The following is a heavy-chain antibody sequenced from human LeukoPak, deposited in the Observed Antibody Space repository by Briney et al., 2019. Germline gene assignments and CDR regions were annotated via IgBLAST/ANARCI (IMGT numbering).Heavy chain of an antibody. V-gene: IGHV4-34*01. Sequence: ETLSLTCTVSGGSISSYYWSWIRQPPGKGLEWIGEINHSGSTNYNPSLKSRVTISVDTSKNQFSLKLSSVTAADTAVYYCARGIRYFGYWGQGTLVTVSS. CDR3: ARGIRYFGY. CDR2: INHSGST. D-gene: IGHD3-9*01. CDR1: GGSISSYY. J-gene: IGHJ4*02.